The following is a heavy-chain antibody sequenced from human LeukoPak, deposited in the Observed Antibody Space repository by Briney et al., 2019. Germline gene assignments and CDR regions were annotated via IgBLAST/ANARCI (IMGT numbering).Heavy chain of an antibody. J-gene: IGHJ5*02. CDR1: GYSLTDYS. Sequence: VASVRVSCKVSGYSLTDYSMHWVRQVPGKGLEWMGGFDQEDGETFYAQKFQGRVTMTEDASTDTAYLELTSLTSEDTAVYYCARDVSSEGFKLDPWGQGTLVTVSS. CDR3: ARDVSSEGFKLDP. CDR2: FDQEDGET. V-gene: IGHV1-24*01. D-gene: IGHD3-3*01.